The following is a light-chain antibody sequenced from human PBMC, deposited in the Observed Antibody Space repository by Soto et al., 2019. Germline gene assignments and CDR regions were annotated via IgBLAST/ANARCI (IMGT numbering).Light chain of an antibody. CDR2: DNN. Sequence: QSVLTQPPSVSAAPGQKVSISCSGSSSNIGNTYVSWYQQLPGTAPKLLIYDNNKRPSGIPDRFSGSKSGTSATLGITGLQTGDEAEYYCGTWDTSLSAYVFGTGTKVTVL. CDR3: GTWDTSLSAYV. J-gene: IGLJ1*01. CDR1: SSNIGNTY. V-gene: IGLV1-51*01.